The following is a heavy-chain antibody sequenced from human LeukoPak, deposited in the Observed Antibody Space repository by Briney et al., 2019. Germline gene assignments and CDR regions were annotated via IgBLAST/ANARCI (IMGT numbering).Heavy chain of an antibody. J-gene: IGHJ5*02. CDR1: GFKFSSYW. CDR3: ARVSNYAVAT. V-gene: IGHV3-7*01. CDR2: IKSDGSET. Sequence: GGSLGLSCAASGFKFSSYWMGWVRQAPGKGLEWVANIKSDGSETFYVDSVKGRLSISRDNAKNSLFLQMSSLRADDSAVYYCARVSNYAVATWGQGTLVTVSS. D-gene: IGHD4-11*01.